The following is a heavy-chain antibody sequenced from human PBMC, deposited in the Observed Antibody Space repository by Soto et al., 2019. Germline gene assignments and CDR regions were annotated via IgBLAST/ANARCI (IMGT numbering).Heavy chain of an antibody. Sequence: ASVKVSCKASGYTFTGYYMHWVRQAPGQGLEWMGWINPNSGGTNYAQKFQGWVTMTRDTSISTAYMELSRLRSDDTAVYYCARSPVGASVHFDYWGQGTLVTVSS. V-gene: IGHV1-2*04. CDR3: ARSPVGASVHFDY. D-gene: IGHD1-26*01. J-gene: IGHJ4*02. CDR2: INPNSGGT. CDR1: GYTFTGYY.